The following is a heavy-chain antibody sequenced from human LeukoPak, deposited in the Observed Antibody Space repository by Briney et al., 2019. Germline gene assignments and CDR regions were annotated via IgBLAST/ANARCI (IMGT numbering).Heavy chain of an antibody. Sequence: GGSLRLSCVASGFTFGKYWMSWVRQAPGKGLEWVANIKLDGSEKNYVDSVKGRFTISRDNTKNSLYLQMNSLRAEDTAVYYCARDLQRDYGEPDYYYYGMDVWGQGTTVTVSS. D-gene: IGHD4-17*01. V-gene: IGHV3-7*03. CDR1: GFTFGKYW. CDR2: IKLDGSEK. CDR3: ARDLQRDYGEPDYYYYGMDV. J-gene: IGHJ6*02.